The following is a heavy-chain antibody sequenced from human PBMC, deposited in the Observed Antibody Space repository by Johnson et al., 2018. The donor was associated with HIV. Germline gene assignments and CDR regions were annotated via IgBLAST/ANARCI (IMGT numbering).Heavy chain of an antibody. CDR2: ISGSGGST. CDR3: ARDKYYLTAITGSAFDI. Sequence: VQLVESGGGLVQPGGSLRLSCAASGFTFSSYAMSWVRQAPGKGLEWVSAISGSGGSTYYADSVKGRFTISRDNSKNTLYLQMDTLRAGDTAVYYCARDKYYLTAITGSAFDIWGQGTMVTVSS. D-gene: IGHD2/OR15-2a*01. J-gene: IGHJ3*02. CDR1: GFTFSSYA. V-gene: IGHV3-23*04.